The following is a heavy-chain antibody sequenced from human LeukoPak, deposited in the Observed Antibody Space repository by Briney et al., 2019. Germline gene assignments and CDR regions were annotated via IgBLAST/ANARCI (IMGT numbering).Heavy chain of an antibody. CDR2: ISSSSSYI. Sequence: GGSLRLSCAASGFTFSSYSMNWVRQAPGKGLEWVSSISSSSSYIYYADSVKGRFTISRDNAKNSLYLQMNSLRAEDTAVYYCARDIEHGRGADYGDFDYWGQGTLVTVSS. CDR3: ARDIEHGRGADYGDFDY. D-gene: IGHD4-17*01. J-gene: IGHJ4*02. CDR1: GFTFSSYS. V-gene: IGHV3-21*01.